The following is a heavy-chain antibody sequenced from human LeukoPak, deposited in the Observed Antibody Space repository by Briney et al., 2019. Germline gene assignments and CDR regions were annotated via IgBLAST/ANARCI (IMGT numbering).Heavy chain of an antibody. CDR1: GFTFSSYA. J-gene: IGHJ5*02. Sequence: GGSLRLSCAASGFTFSSYAMSWVRQAPGKGLEWVSDISGSGGSTYYADSVKGRFTISRDNSKNTLYLQMNSLRAEDTAVYYCAKNQMGYSYGPNWFDPWGQGTLVTVSS. D-gene: IGHD5-18*01. CDR3: AKNQMGYSYGPNWFDP. V-gene: IGHV3-23*01. CDR2: ISGSGGST.